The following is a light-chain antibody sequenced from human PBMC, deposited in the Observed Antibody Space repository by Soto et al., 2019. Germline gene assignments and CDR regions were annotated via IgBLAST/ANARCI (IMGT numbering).Light chain of an antibody. Sequence: DIQMTQSPSSLSASVGDRVTITCQASQDISNYLNWYQQKPGKAPKLLIYDASNLETGVPSRFSGSRSGTDFTFTISSLQPEDIATYYCQQYDNLPYTFGRGTKLEIK. CDR3: QQYDNLPYT. CDR1: QDISNY. CDR2: DAS. V-gene: IGKV1-33*01. J-gene: IGKJ2*01.